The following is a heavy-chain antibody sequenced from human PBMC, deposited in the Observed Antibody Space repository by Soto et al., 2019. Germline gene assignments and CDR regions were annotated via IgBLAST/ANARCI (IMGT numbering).Heavy chain of an antibody. V-gene: IGHV2-5*02. Sequence: PTLVNPTQTIALIGTFSGSSLSASGVGVGWIRQPPGKALEWLALIYWDDDKRYSPSLKSRLTITKDTSKNQVVLTMTNMDPVDTATYYCANRPASTWHFDYWGQGTQVTVSS. CDR1: GSSLSASGVG. CDR3: ANRPASTWHFDY. D-gene: IGHD6-13*01. CDR2: IYWDDDK. J-gene: IGHJ4*02.